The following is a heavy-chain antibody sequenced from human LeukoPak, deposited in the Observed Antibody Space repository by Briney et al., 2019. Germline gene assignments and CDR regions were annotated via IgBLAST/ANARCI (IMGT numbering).Heavy chain of an antibody. J-gene: IGHJ4*02. Sequence: GGSLRLSCAASGFTFSSYGMSWVRQAPGKGLEWVTFIRKDGSHKFYVDSVRGRFTISRDNSKNTVSLQMNSLRTDDTAVYFCAKSSGSGFDHWGQGTLVTVSS. V-gene: IGHV3-30*02. CDR1: GFTFSSYG. CDR3: AKSSGSGFDH. CDR2: IRKDGSHK. D-gene: IGHD1-26*01.